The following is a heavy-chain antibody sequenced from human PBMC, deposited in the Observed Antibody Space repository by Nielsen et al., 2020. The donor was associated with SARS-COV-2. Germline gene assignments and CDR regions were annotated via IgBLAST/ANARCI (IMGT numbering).Heavy chain of an antibody. V-gene: IGHV1-69*06. CDR1: GGTFSSYP. CDR2: IIPIFGTA. Sequence: SVKVSCKASGGTFSSYPISWVRQAPGQGLEWMGGIIPIFGTANYAQKFQGRVTITADKSTSTAYMDLSSLRSDDTAVYYCARSGTTFPSFDSWGQGTLLTVSS. D-gene: IGHD1-1*01. J-gene: IGHJ4*02. CDR3: ARSGTTFPSFDS.